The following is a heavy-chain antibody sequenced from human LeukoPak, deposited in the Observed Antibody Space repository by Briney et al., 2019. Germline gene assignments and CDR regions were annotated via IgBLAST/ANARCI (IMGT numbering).Heavy chain of an antibody. J-gene: IGHJ4*02. D-gene: IGHD2-15*01. V-gene: IGHV3-64*01. CDR2: ITGNGGST. CDR1: GFTFSSYA. Sequence: PGGSLRLSCAASGFTFSSYAMHWVRQAPGKGLEYISTITGNGGSTYHANSVKGRFAVSRDNSKNTLYLQMGSLRDDDMAVYYCARVGAGSWYAEYWGQGTLVTVSS. CDR3: ARVGAGSWYAEY.